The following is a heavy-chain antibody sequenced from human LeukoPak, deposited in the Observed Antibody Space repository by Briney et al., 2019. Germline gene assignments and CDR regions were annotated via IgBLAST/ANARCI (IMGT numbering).Heavy chain of an antibody. J-gene: IGHJ6*03. V-gene: IGHV4-59*01. CDR3: ARSPLGYYDLDYYYMDV. Sequence: SATLSLTCTVSGGSISSYYWSWIRQPPGKGLEWIGYIYYSGSTNYNPSLKSRVTISVDTSKNQFSLKLSSLTAADTAVYYCARSPLGYYDLDYYYMDVWGKGTTVTVSS. D-gene: IGHD3-3*01. CDR1: GGSISSYY. CDR2: IYYSGST.